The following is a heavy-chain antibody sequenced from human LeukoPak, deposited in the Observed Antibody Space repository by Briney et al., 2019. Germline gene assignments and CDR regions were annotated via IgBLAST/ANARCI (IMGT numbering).Heavy chain of an antibody. J-gene: IGHJ4*02. V-gene: IGHV3-53*01. CDR2: IYGGSYT. D-gene: IGHD2-15*01. CDR3: ATRIWATPIDY. Sequence: GRSLRLSCAASGFTFSSYGMHWVRQAPGKGLEWVSVIYGGSYTYYADSVKGRFTISRDNSKNTLYLQMNSLRAEDTAVYYCATRIWATPIDYWGQGTLVTVSS. CDR1: GFTFSSYG.